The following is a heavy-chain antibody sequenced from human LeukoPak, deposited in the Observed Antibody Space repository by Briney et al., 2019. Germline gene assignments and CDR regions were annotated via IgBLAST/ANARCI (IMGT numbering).Heavy chain of an antibody. CDR2: IYYSGST. V-gene: IGHV4-39*01. J-gene: IGHJ2*01. CDR1: GDSNNSGTYYY. CDR3: ARLTMVRGPATRVRYFDF. Sequence: PSDTLSLTCTVSGDSNNSGTYYYWGWVRQPPGKGLEWIGTIYYSGSTYYKPSLKSRGTISVDTSKTQFSLKLSSVTAADTAVYYCARLTMVRGPATRVRYFDFWGRGTLVTVSS. D-gene: IGHD3-10*01.